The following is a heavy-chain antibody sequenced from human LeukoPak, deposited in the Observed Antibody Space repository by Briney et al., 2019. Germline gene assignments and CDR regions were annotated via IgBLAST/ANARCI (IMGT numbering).Heavy chain of an antibody. CDR2: ISYDGSNK. V-gene: IGHV3-30*18. CDR1: GFTFSSYG. Sequence: GGSLRLSCAASGFTFSSYGMHWVRQAPGKGLEWVAVISYDGSNKYSADSVKGRFTISRDNSKNTLYLQMNSLRAEDTAVYYCANSDGDYPYYFDYWGQGTLVTVSS. J-gene: IGHJ4*02. D-gene: IGHD4-17*01. CDR3: ANSDGDYPYYFDY.